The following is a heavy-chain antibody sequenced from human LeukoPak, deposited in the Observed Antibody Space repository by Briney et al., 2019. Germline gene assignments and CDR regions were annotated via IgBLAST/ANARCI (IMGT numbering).Heavy chain of an antibody. J-gene: IGHJ4*02. CDR3: ATGGYSSGWYYFDY. Sequence: GASVKVSCKASGYTFTSYAMNWVRQAPGQGLEWMGWISAYNGNTNYAQKLQGRVTMTTDTSTSTAYMELSRLRSDDTAVYYCATGGYSSGWYYFDYWGQGTLVTVSS. CDR2: ISAYNGNT. D-gene: IGHD6-19*01. CDR1: GYTFTSYA. V-gene: IGHV1-18*01.